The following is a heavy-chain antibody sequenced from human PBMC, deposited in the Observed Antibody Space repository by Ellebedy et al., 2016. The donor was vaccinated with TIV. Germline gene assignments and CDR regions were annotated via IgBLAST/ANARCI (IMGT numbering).Heavy chain of an antibody. Sequence: PGGSLRLSCAASGFTFSSHWMSWVRQAPGKGLEWVANIKQDGSEKYYVDSVKGRFTISRDNAKNSLYLQMKSLRAEDTAVYYCARTYYYDSSGYYLAYWGQGTLVTVSS. CDR3: ARTYYYDSSGYYLAY. CDR1: GFTFSSHW. V-gene: IGHV3-7*03. D-gene: IGHD3-22*01. J-gene: IGHJ4*02. CDR2: IKQDGSEK.